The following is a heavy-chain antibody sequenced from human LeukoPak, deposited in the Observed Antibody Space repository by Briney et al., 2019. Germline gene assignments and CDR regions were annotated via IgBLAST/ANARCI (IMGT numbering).Heavy chain of an antibody. V-gene: IGHV1-8*02. CDR2: MNPNSGNT. J-gene: IGHJ4*02. Sequence: ASVKVSCKASGYTFTSYAMHWVRQAPGQRLEWMGWMNPNSGNTGYAQKFQGRVTMTRNTSISTAYMELSSLRSEDTAVYYCARGGQWEPLVYDYWGQGTLVTVSS. CDR3: ARGGQWEPLVYDY. D-gene: IGHD1-26*01. CDR1: GYTFTSYA.